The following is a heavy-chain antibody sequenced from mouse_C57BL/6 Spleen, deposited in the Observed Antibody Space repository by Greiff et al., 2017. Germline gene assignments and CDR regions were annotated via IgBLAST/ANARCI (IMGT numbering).Heavy chain of an antibody. CDR1: GYTFTSYW. V-gene: IGHV1-50*01. CDR3: SRKSGYGFAY. D-gene: IGHD2-2*01. Sequence: QVQLQQPGAELVKPGASVKLSCKASGYTFTSYWMQWVKQRPGQGLEWIGEIDPSDSYTNYNQKFKGKATLTVNTSSITAYMQLSSLTSEDSAVEYCSRKSGYGFAYWGQGTLVTVSA. J-gene: IGHJ3*01. CDR2: IDPSDSYT.